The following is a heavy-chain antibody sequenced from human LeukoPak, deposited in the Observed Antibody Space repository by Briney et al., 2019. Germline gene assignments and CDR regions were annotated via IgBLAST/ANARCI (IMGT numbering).Heavy chain of an antibody. Sequence: PGGSLRLSCAASGFTFSSYAMSWVRQAPGKGLEWVSAISGSDGRTYHADSVKGRFTISRDNSKSTLYLQMNSLRVEDTAVYYCAKDFRDGYNHPSYYFDSWGQGTLVTVSS. D-gene: IGHD5-24*01. CDR1: GFTFSSYA. CDR2: ISGSDGRT. J-gene: IGHJ4*02. V-gene: IGHV3-23*01. CDR3: AKDFRDGYNHPSYYFDS.